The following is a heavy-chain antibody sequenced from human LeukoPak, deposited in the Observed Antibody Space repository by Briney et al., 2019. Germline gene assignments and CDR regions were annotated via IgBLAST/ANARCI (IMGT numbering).Heavy chain of an antibody. J-gene: IGHJ4*02. CDR2: IKEDGSEK. CDR1: GFTFSNYW. D-gene: IGHD6-13*01. Sequence: GGSLSLSCEASGFTFSNYWMSWVRQAPGKGLEWVANIKEDGSEKYYVDSVKGRFTISRDNARNSLYLQMNSLRAEDTAVYYCASGRQLGYWGQGTLVTVSS. CDR3: ASGRQLGY. V-gene: IGHV3-7*01.